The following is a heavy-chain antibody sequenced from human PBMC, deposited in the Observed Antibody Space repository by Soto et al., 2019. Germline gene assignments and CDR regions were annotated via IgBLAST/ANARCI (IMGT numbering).Heavy chain of an antibody. V-gene: IGHV3-7*01. CDR1: GFAFSSYW. Sequence: PGRSVRLSCAASGFAFSSYWMSWIRKGPGNGRKWLANRKQVVGEKYCVGDVKRRFSIARDNANNSLYLQMNRLRAEETAVYDCARDVRSYGYCSQGALVTVSS. J-gene: IGHJ4*02. CDR3: ARDVRSYGY. CDR2: RKQVVGEK. D-gene: IGHD5-18*01.